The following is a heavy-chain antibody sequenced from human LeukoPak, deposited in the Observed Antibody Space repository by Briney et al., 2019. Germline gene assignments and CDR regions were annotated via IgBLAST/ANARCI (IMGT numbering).Heavy chain of an antibody. CDR3: ARIPSLSWQQPFDY. J-gene: IGHJ4*02. CDR2: IKQDGSEK. Sequence: PGGSLRLSCAASGFTFSSYGMYWVRQAPGKGLEWVANIKQDGSEKYYVDSVKGRFTISRDNAKNSPYLQMNSLRAEDTAVYYCARIPSLSWQQPFDYWGQGTLVTVSS. CDR1: GFTFSSYG. D-gene: IGHD6-13*01. V-gene: IGHV3-7*01.